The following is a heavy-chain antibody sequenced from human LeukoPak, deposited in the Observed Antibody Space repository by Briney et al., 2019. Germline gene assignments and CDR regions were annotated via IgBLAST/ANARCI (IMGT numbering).Heavy chain of an antibody. Sequence: GGSLRLSCAASGFTFSSYGMHWVRQAPGKGLEWVAFIRYDGNYKNYADSVKGRFTISRDNPKNTLYLQMNSLRAEDTAVYYCASSQYQLLYNFDYWGQGSLVTVSS. CDR2: IRYDGNYK. CDR3: ASSQYQLLYNFDY. J-gene: IGHJ4*02. V-gene: IGHV3-30*02. D-gene: IGHD2-2*01. CDR1: GFTFSSYG.